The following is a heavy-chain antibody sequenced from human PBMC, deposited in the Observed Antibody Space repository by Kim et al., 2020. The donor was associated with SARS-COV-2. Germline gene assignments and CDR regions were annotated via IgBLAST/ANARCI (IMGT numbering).Heavy chain of an antibody. CDR1: GGSINSYY. V-gene: IGHV4-59*01. CDR2: IYYRGST. Sequence: SETLSLTCTVSGGSINSYYWTWIRQPPGRGLEWIGYIYYRGSTHYNPSLTSRVTMSVDTSKNQFSLKLSSVTAADTAVYYCARASQHYYDSSGYYALYWYFDLWGRGTLVTVSS. J-gene: IGHJ2*01. D-gene: IGHD3-22*01. CDR3: ARASQHYYDSSGYYALYWYFDL.